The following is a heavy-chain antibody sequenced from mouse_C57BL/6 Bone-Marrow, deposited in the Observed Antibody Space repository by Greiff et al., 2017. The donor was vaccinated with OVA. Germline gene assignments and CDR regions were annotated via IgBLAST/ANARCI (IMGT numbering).Heavy chain of an antibody. D-gene: IGHD2-4*01. CDR1: GYTFTSYW. CDR2: IDPSDSYT. V-gene: IGHV1-59*01. J-gene: IGHJ4*01. Sequence: QVPLQQPGAELVRPGTSVKLSCKASGYTFTSYWMHWVKQRPGPGLEWIGVIDPSDSYTNYNQKFKGKATLTVDTSSSTAYMQLSSLTSEDSAVYYCAYDYPYYYAMDYWGQGTSVTVSS. CDR3: AYDYPYYYAMDY.